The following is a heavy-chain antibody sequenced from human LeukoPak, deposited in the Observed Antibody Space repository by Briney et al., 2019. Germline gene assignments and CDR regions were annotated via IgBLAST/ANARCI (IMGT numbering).Heavy chain of an antibody. D-gene: IGHD3-3*01. V-gene: IGHV1-69*05. CDR2: IIPIFGTA. J-gene: IGHJ4*02. Sequence: SVKVSCKASGGTFSSYAIGWVRQAPGQGLEWMGGIIPIFGTANYAQKFQGRVTITTDESTSTAYMELSSLRSEDTAVYYCARAGDDYDFWSGLSYYFDYWGQGTLVTVSS. CDR1: GGTFSSYA. CDR3: ARAGDDYDFWSGLSYYFDY.